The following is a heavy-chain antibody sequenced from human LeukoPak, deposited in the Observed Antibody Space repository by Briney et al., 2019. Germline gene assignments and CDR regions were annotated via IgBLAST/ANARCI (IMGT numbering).Heavy chain of an antibody. V-gene: IGHV3-30*02. CDR2: ILFDGSKK. J-gene: IGHJ4*02. D-gene: IGHD3-22*01. Sequence: GGSLRLSCAASGFTFSHHGMHWVRQAPGKGLEWAAFILFDGSKKYFVDSVKGRFTISRDNSNNAVSLQMNNLRTEDTAMYYCARAVDKGTGYYMDFWGQGTLVTVSS. CDR3: ARAVDKGTGYYMDF. CDR1: GFTFSHHG.